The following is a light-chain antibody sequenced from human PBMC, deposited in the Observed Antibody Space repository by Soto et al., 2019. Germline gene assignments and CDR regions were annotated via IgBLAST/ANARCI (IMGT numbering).Light chain of an antibody. CDR1: QSISSRY. J-gene: IGKJ1*01. CDR3: QQYDSSPT. CDR2: GVS. V-gene: IGKV3-20*01. Sequence: EILLTQSPGTLSLSPGERATLSCRAAQSISSRYLAWYQQKPGQAPRLLMYGVSSRATGTPDRFSGSGSGTDFTLTISRLEPEDFAVYHCQQYDSSPTFGQGTKVDIK.